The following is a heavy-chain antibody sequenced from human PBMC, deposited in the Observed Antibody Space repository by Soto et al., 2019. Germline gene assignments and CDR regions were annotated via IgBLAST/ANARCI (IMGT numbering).Heavy chain of an antibody. CDR2: IGSAGDP. Sequence: EVQLVESGGGLVQWGGSLRLSCAASGFTVSRYDMHWVRQDTGKRLEWVSAIGSAGDPYYSDPVKGRFTISRDNSKETLYLQMNSLRAEDTAVYYCAKVGVAGLGAFEIWGQGTMVTVSS. CDR3: AKVGVAGLGAFEI. V-gene: IGHV3-13*05. CDR1: GFTVSRYD. D-gene: IGHD6-19*01. J-gene: IGHJ3*02.